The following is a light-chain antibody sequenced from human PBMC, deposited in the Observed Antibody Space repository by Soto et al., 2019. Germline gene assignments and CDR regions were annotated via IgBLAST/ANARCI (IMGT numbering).Light chain of an antibody. V-gene: IGLV2-23*01. CDR3: CSYAGGSTWV. Sequence: QSVLTQPASVSGSPGQSITISCTGTSSDVGRYNLVSWYQQHPGKAPKLMIYEGSKRPSGVSDRFSGSKSGNLASLMISGLQAEDEADYYCCSYAGGSTWVFGGGTKLTVL. CDR2: EGS. CDR1: SSDVGRYNL. J-gene: IGLJ3*02.